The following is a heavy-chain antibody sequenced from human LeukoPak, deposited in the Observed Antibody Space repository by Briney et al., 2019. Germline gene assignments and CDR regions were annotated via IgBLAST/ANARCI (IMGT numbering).Heavy chain of an antibody. D-gene: IGHD6-13*01. CDR2: ISGSGGST. J-gene: IGHJ6*03. V-gene: IGHV3-23*01. CDR1: GFTFSSYA. Sequence: PGGSLRLSCAASGFTFSSYAMNWARQAPGKGLEWVAAISGSGGSTYYADSVKGRFTISRDNSKNTLYLQMSSLRAEDTAVYYCAKDFWEYSSSWYNYYYYMDVWGKGTTVTVSS. CDR3: AKDFWEYSSSWYNYYYYMDV.